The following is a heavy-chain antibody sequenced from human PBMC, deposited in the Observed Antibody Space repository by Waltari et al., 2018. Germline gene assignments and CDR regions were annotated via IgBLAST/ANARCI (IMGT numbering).Heavy chain of an antibody. J-gene: IGHJ3*02. V-gene: IGHV3-23*01. CDR3: AKDASSWPSLDAFDI. CDR2: ISGSGGST. D-gene: IGHD6-6*01. CDR1: VFTFVRYA. Sequence: EVQLLESGGGLVQPGGSLRLSCAASVFTFVRYAMSCVRQAPGKGLEWVSDISGSGGSTCYTDSVKGRFTISRDNSKNTLYLQMNSLRAEDTAVYYCAKDASSWPSLDAFDIWGQGTMVTVSS.